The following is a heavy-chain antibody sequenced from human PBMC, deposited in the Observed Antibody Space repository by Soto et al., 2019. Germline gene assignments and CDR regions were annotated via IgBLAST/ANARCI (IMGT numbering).Heavy chain of an antibody. V-gene: IGHV3-23*01. CDR1: GFPFSYFV. Sequence: TGGALRLSCAASGFPFSYFVMSWVRQAPGKGLEWVSAITGSGGDSFHADSVKGRFTISRDSPKNTLFLQMNSLRVEDTAVYYCAKGSGSSRPYYFDYWGQGTPVTVSS. D-gene: IGHD6-13*01. CDR3: AKGSGSSRPYYFDY. J-gene: IGHJ4*02. CDR2: ITGSGGDS.